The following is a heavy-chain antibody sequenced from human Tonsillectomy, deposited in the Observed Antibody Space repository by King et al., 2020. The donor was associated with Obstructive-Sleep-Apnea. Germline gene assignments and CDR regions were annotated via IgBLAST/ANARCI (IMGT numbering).Heavy chain of an antibody. V-gene: IGHV3-30*18. D-gene: IGHD3-22*01. Sequence: VQLVESGGGVVKPGRSLRLSCAVSGFTFSNYGMHWVRQAPGKGLGWVAVISYDGTNKYYADSVKGRFTISRDNSKDTLYLQMNSLRPEDTAFYYCAKGQSDYFDNSGYYGVDYWGLGTLVTVSS. CDR3: AKGQSDYFDNSGYYGVDY. CDR1: GFTFSNYG. CDR2: ISYDGTNK. J-gene: IGHJ4*02.